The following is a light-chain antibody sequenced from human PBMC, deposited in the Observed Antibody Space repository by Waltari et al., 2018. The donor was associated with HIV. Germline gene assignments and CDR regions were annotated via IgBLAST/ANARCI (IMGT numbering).Light chain of an antibody. CDR1: ELGHRY. Sequence: SYELTQPPSVSVSPRQTASLTCSGDELGHRYACWYQQKPGQSPLLGIYQDTKRPSGIPERFSGSNSGNTATLTISGTQAMDEADYYCQARDSSTVVFGGGTKLTVL. V-gene: IGLV3-1*01. J-gene: IGLJ2*01. CDR2: QDT. CDR3: QARDSSTVV.